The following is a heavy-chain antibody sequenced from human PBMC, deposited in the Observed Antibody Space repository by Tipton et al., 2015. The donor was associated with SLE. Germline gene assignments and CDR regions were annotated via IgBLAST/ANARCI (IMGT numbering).Heavy chain of an antibody. Sequence: TLSLTCTVSGGSIGSSYWCWIRQSPGKGLEWIGYINYSGSTNYNPPLKSRVTISVDTSKNQFSLMLTSVTAADTAVYYCARGLSQDNWGQGTLVTVSS. J-gene: IGHJ4*02. V-gene: IGHV4-59*01. CDR2: INYSGST. CDR3: ARGLSQDN. CDR1: GGSIGSSY.